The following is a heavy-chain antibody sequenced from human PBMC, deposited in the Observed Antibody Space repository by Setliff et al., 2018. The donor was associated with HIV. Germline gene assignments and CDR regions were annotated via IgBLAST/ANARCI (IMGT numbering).Heavy chain of an antibody. CDR2: IYGNGNT. J-gene: IGHJ4*01. CDR3: ARLDSSIFGTIKPLHHFDY. Sequence: SETLSLTCSVSGGSISGHFWSWIRQSPGKGLEWIGYIYGNGNTKYNRFLNSRVTMSVDTSKNQFSLNLNSLTAADTAMYYCARLDSSIFGTIKPLHHFDYWGQGLMVTVSS. V-gene: IGHV4-4*09. D-gene: IGHD3-3*01. CDR1: GGSISGHF.